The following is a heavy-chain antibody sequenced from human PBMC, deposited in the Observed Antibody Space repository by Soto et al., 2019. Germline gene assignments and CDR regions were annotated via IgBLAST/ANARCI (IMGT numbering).Heavy chain of an antibody. CDR1: GYTFTSYD. CDR2: MNPNSGNT. Sequence: EASVKVSCKASGYTFTSYDINWVRQATGQGLEWMGWMNPNSGNTGYAQKFQGRVTMTRNTSISTAYMELSSLRSEDTAVYYCARGDCSSTSCYFYYYYGMDVWGQGTTVTVS. D-gene: IGHD2-2*01. J-gene: IGHJ6*02. V-gene: IGHV1-8*02. CDR3: ARGDCSSTSCYFYYYYGMDV.